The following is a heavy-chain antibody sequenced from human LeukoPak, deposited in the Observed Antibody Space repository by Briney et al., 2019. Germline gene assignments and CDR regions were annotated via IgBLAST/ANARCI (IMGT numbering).Heavy chain of an antibody. CDR3: ARVRGDELLWFDAFDI. V-gene: IGHV3-48*01. D-gene: IGHD3-10*01. Sequence: GGSLRLSCTASGFTFSHYAMNWVRHAPGKGLEWVSYIGVGSSWVSQYYGDSVKGRFTISRDDAKNSLYLQMNSLRAGDTAVYYCARVRGDELLWFDAFDIWGQGTMVTVSS. CDR1: GFTFSHYA. J-gene: IGHJ3*02. CDR2: IGVGSSWVSQ.